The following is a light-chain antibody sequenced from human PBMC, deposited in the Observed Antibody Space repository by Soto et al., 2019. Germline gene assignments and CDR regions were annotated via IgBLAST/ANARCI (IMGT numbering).Light chain of an antibody. CDR2: SNN. Sequence: QSVLTQSPSASGTPGQRVTISCSGSSSNIGSNTVNWYQQLPGTAPKHLIYSNNQRPSGVPDRFSCAKSGTSASLAISGLQSEDDADYYCAAWDDSLNGHVVFGGGTKVTVL. CDR1: SSNIGSNT. CDR3: AAWDDSLNGHVV. J-gene: IGLJ2*01. V-gene: IGLV1-44*01.